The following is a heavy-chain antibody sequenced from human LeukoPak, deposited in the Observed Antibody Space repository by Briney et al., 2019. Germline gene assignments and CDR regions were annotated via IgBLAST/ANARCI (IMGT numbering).Heavy chain of an antibody. CDR2: IYSGGST. CDR1: GFTFSSYA. J-gene: IGHJ4*02. CDR3: ARQLTQYCSSTSCYRGGFDY. V-gene: IGHV3-53*04. D-gene: IGHD2-2*02. Sequence: GGSLRLPCAASGFTFSSYAMSWVRQAPGKGLEWVSVIYSGGSTYYADSVKGRFTISRHNSKNTLYLQMNSLRAEDTAVYYCARQLTQYCSSTSCYRGGFDYWGQGTLVTVSS.